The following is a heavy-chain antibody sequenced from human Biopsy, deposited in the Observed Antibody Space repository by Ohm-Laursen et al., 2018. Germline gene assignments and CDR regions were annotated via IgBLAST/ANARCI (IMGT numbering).Heavy chain of an antibody. D-gene: IGHD6-25*01. CDR2: IYYSGTT. CDR3: AREAAIIDPRTRAFDY. J-gene: IGHJ4*02. Sequence: GTLSLTCTVSGGSISSYYWNWIRQPPGKGLEWIGYIYYSGTTDYSPSLKSRVTISVDTSKNQFSLKLRSVTAADTAVYYCAREAAIIDPRTRAFDYWGQGTLVTVSS. V-gene: IGHV4-59*01. CDR1: GGSISSYY.